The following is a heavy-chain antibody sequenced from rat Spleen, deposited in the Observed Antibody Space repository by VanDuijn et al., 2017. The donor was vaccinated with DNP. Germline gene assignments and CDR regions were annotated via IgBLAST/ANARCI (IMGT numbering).Heavy chain of an antibody. CDR3: ARGNYPGINTFDY. V-gene: IGHV5-46*01. D-gene: IGHD1-4*01. CDR2: ISTSGGST. Sequence: EVQLVESGGGLVQPGRSMKLSCAASGFTFSSFPMAWVRQAPTKGLEWVATISTSGGSTYYRDSVKGRFTISRDNAKSTLYLQMNGLRSEDTATYFCARGNYPGINTFDYWGQGVMVTVSS. CDR1: GFTFSSFP. J-gene: IGHJ2*01.